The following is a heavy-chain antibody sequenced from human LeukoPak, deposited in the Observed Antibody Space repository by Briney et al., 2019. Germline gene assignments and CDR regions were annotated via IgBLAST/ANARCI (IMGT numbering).Heavy chain of an antibody. CDR2: MNPNSGNT. D-gene: IGHD5-18*01. CDR3: ASDVDTAMGRDY. J-gene: IGHJ4*02. V-gene: IGHV1-8*01. Sequence: ASVKVSCKASGYTFTSYDINWVRQATGQGLEWMGWMNPNSGNTGYAQKFQGRVTMTRNNSISTAYMELSSLRSEDTAVYYCASDVDTAMGRDYWGQGTLVTVSS. CDR1: GYTFTSYD.